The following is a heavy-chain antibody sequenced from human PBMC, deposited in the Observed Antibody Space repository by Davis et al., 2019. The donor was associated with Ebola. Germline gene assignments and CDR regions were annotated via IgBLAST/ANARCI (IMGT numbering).Heavy chain of an antibody. D-gene: IGHD3-10*01. V-gene: IGHV3-66*01. CDR1: GFTVSSNY. Sequence: GESLTISCAASGFTVSSNYMSWVRQAPGKGLEWVSVIYSGGTTYYADSVKGRFTISRDNSKNTLYLQMNSLRAEDTAVYYCAREGGTTYFYGSGAYYYGMDVWGQGTTVTVSS. CDR3: AREGGTTYFYGSGAYYYGMDV. CDR2: IYSGGTT. J-gene: IGHJ6*02.